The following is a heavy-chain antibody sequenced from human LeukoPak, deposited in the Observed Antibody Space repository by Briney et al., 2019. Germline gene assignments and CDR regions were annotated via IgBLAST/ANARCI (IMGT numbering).Heavy chain of an antibody. CDR2: ISGSGANI. V-gene: IGHV3-23*01. J-gene: IGHJ4*02. Sequence: GGSLRLSCAASGLTFRNYAMTWVRRSPGKGLEWVSAISGSGANIYDADSVKGRFTISRDNAKNSLYLQMNSLRPEDTAIYYCSRDGRAPGIYFDFWGQGALVTTSS. CDR3: SRDGRAPGIYFDF. CDR1: GLTFRNYA.